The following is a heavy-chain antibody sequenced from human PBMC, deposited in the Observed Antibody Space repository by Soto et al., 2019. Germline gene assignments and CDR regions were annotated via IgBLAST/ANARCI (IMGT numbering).Heavy chain of an antibody. Sequence: QVQLQESGPGLVKPSGTLSLTCSVSGDSISSGNWWTWVRQPPGKGLEWIGEIYHSGSTNYNPSLKSRVTISVDKSKNQFSLKLTSVTAADTAVYYCAREPNYGGNAGYFDYWGQGTLVTVSP. CDR3: AREPNYGGNAGYFDY. J-gene: IGHJ4*02. D-gene: IGHD4-17*01. CDR2: IYHSGST. CDR1: GDSISSGNW. V-gene: IGHV4-4*02.